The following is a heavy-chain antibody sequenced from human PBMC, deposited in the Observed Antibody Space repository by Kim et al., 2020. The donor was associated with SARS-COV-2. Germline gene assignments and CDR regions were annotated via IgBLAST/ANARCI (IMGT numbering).Heavy chain of an antibody. CDR1: GFTLSSYY. V-gene: IGHV3-11*06. D-gene: IGHD3-16*01. J-gene: IGHJ4*01. CDR3: CARVGSAFVWGHCRALYY. Sequence: GGSLRLSCEASGFTLSSYYLSWIRQAPGKGLEWVSYISSSRSNTYYASFESRFTITSNNTNNSSLLLLMTILRADAAAYYCCARVGSAFVWGHCRALYY. CDR2: ISSSRSNT.